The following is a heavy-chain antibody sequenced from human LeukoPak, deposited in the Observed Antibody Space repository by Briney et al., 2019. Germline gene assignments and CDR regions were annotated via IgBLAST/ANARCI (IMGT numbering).Heavy chain of an antibody. CDR2: IYYSGST. D-gene: IGHD2-21*02. J-gene: IGHJ1*01. CDR3: ARHSSSAGDFAYFQD. V-gene: IGHV4-39*01. Sequence: SETLSLTCTVSGGSISSSSYYWGWIRQPPGKGLEWIGSIYYSGSTYYNPSLKSRVTISVDTSKNQFSLKLSSMTAADTAVYYCARHSSSAGDFAYFQDWGQGTLVTVSS. CDR1: GGSISSSSYY.